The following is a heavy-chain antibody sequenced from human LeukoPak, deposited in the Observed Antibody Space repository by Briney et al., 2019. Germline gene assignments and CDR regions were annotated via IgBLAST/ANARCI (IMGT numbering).Heavy chain of an antibody. V-gene: IGHV1-2*02. D-gene: IGHD2-2*01. CDR3: ARGPGIVVVPANPGAHWFDP. CDR2: INPNSGGT. CDR1: GYTFTSYG. Sequence: ASVKVSCKASGYTFTSYGISWVRQAPGQGLEWMGWINPNSGGTNYAQKFQGRVTMTRDTSISTAYMELSRLRSDDTAVYYCARGPGIVVVPANPGAHWFDPWGQGTLVTVSS. J-gene: IGHJ5*02.